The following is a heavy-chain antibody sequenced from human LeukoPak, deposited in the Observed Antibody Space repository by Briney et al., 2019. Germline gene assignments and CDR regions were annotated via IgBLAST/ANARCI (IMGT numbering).Heavy chain of an antibody. CDR1: GYTFTGYY. CDR3: ARGNPTYYYDSSGYYLGY. J-gene: IGHJ4*02. Sequence: ASVKVSCKASGYTFTGYYMHWVRQAPGQGLEWMGWINPNSGGTNYAQKFQGRVTMTRDTYISTAYMELSRLRSDDTAVYYCARGNPTYYYDSSGYYLGYWGQGTLVTVSS. D-gene: IGHD3-22*01. V-gene: IGHV1-2*02. CDR2: INPNSGGT.